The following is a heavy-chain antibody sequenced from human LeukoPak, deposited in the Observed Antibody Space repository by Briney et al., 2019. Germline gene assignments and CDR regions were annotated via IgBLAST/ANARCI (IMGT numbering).Heavy chain of an antibody. CDR1: GGSISSYY. D-gene: IGHD3-16*02. CDR2: IYYSGST. V-gene: IGHV4-59*12. CDR3: ARDNFADRYDFDY. Sequence: SETLSLTCTVSGGSISSYYWSWIRQPPGKGLEWIGYIYYSGSTNYNPSLKSRVTISVDTSKNQFSLHLNSVSPEDTAVYYCARDNFADRYDFDYWGQGTLVTVSS. J-gene: IGHJ4*02.